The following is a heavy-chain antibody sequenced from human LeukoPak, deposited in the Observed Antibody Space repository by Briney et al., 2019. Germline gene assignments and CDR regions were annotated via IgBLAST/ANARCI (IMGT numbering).Heavy chain of an antibody. CDR1: GYTFTSYG. CDR2: ISAYNGNT. Sequence: ASVKVSCKASGYTFTSYGISWVRQAPGQGLEWMGWISAYNGNTNYAQKLQGRVTMTTDTSTSTAYMELRSPRSDDTAVYYCARSFWSGYSPDAFDIWGQGTMVTVSS. V-gene: IGHV1-18*01. D-gene: IGHD3-3*01. CDR3: ARSFWSGYSPDAFDI. J-gene: IGHJ3*02.